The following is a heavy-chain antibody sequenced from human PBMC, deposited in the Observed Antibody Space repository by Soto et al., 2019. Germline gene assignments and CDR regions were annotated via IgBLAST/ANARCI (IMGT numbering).Heavy chain of an antibody. Sequence: SQTLSLTCAISGDSVSSNSAAWNWIRQSPSRGLEWLGRTYYRSRWYNDYAVSVRSRITVNADTSKNQFSLHLNSVTPEDTAVYYCAGTSSLQSYYMDVWDKGTTVTLSS. J-gene: IGHJ6*03. V-gene: IGHV6-1*01. CDR2: TYYRSRWYN. CDR3: AGTSSLQSYYMDV. D-gene: IGHD1-7*01. CDR1: GDSVSSNSAA.